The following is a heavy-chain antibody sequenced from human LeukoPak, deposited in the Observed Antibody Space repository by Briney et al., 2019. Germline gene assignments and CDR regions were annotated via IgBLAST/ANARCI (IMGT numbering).Heavy chain of an antibody. CDR3: AKDTGSGSYWDY. J-gene: IGHJ4*02. Sequence: PGGSLRLSCAASGFTFSSYAMSWVRQAPGEGLEWVSAISGSGGSTYYADSVKGRFTISRDNSKNTLYLQMNSLRAEDTAVYYCAKDTGSGSYWDYWGQGTLVTVSS. CDR2: ISGSGGST. CDR1: GFTFSSYA. D-gene: IGHD3-10*01. V-gene: IGHV3-23*01.